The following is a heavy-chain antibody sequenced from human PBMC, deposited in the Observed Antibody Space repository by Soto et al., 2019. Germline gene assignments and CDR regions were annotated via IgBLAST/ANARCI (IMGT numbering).Heavy chain of an antibody. Sequence: QVQLVQSGAEVKKPGASVKVSCKASGYTFTSYGISWVRQAPGHGLEWMGWISAYNGNTNYAQKLQGRGTMTTDTSTSTAYMELRSLRSDDTAVYYCARGESTLLEWLDPPYYFDYLGQGTLVTVSS. CDR1: GYTFTSYG. J-gene: IGHJ4*02. D-gene: IGHD3-3*02. CDR2: ISAYNGNT. CDR3: ARGESTLLEWLDPPYYFDY. V-gene: IGHV1-18*01.